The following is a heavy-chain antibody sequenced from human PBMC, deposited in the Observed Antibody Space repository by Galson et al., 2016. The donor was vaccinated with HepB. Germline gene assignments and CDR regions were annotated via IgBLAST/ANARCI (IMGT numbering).Heavy chain of an antibody. V-gene: IGHV3-11*05. Sequence: SLRLSCAASGFTLSDYEMTWTRQAPGKGLEWLSYTGSGGIFTNYADSVKGRFTVSTDSAKNSLYLQMDSLRADDTAVYYCARDLAVGTRAFDLWGQGTMGTVSS. CDR2: TGSGGIFT. CDR1: GFTLSDYE. J-gene: IGHJ3*01. D-gene: IGHD6-13*01. CDR3: ARDLAVGTRAFDL.